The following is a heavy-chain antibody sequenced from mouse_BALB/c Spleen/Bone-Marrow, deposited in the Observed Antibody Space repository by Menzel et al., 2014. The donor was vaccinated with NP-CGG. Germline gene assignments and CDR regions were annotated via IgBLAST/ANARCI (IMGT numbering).Heavy chain of an antibody. Sequence: EVQLVESGPDLVKPSQSLSLTCTVTGYSITSGYGCHWIRQFPGNKLEWMGYIHYSGNTDYNPSLKSRISITRDTSKNQFFLQLNSVTTEDTATYYCVRETKVVADFDYWGQGTTLTVSS. CDR2: IHYSGNT. J-gene: IGHJ2*01. CDR1: GYSITSGYG. CDR3: VRETKVVADFDY. D-gene: IGHD1-1*01. V-gene: IGHV3-1*02.